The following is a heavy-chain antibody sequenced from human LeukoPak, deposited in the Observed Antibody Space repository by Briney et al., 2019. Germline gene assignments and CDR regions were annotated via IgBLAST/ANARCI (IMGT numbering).Heavy chain of an antibody. V-gene: IGHV3-23*01. D-gene: IGHD2/OR15-2a*01. Sequence: GGSLRLSCEASGFTFSSYALSWVRQAPGKGLEWVSAISENGGTTFYADSVKGRFIITRDNSKNTLYMQMNSLRGEDTAVYYCAKDWEYWYFDLWGRGTLVTVSS. J-gene: IGHJ2*01. CDR2: ISENGGTT. CDR3: AKDWEYWYFDL. CDR1: GFTFSSYA.